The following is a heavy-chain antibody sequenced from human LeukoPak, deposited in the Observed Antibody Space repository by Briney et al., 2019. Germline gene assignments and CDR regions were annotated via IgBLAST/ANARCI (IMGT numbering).Heavy chain of an antibody. J-gene: IGHJ2*01. Sequence: SVKVSSKASGGTFSSYAISWVRQAPGQGLEWMGRIIPIFGTANYAQKFQGRVTITTDESTSTAYMELSSLRSEDTAVYYCASPYYYDSSGYQRAHWYFDLWGRGTLVTVSS. CDR2: IIPIFGTA. CDR1: GGTFSSYA. CDR3: ASPYYYDSSGYQRAHWYFDL. V-gene: IGHV1-69*05. D-gene: IGHD3-22*01.